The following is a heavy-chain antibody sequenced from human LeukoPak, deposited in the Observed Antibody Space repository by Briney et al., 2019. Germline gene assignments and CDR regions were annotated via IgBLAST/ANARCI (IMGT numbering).Heavy chain of an antibody. D-gene: IGHD2-21*02. Sequence: GGSLRLSCAASGFAFSSYAMSWVRQAPGKGLEWVSAISGSGGSTYYADSVKGRFTISRDNSKNTLYLQMNSLRAEDTAVYYCAKLPYCGGDCYHYYFDYWGQGTLVTVSS. CDR2: ISGSGGST. J-gene: IGHJ4*02. V-gene: IGHV3-23*01. CDR3: AKLPYCGGDCYHYYFDY. CDR1: GFAFSSYA.